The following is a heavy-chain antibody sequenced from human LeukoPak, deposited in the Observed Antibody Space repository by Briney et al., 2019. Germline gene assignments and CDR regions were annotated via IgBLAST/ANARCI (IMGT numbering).Heavy chain of an antibody. CDR2: IYYSGST. D-gene: IGHD3-16*02. V-gene: IGHV4-39*01. Sequence: SETLSLTCTVSGGSISSSSYYWGWIRQPPGKGLEWIGSIYYSGSTYYNPSLKSRVTISVDTSKNQFSLKLSSVTAADTAVYYCARHGDYVWGSYRLGKYYFDYWGQGTLVTVSS. CDR3: ARHGDYVWGSYRLGKYYFDY. CDR1: GGSISSSSYY. J-gene: IGHJ4*02.